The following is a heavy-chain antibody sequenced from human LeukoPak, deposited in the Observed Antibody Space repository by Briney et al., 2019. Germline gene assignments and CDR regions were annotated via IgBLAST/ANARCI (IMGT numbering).Heavy chain of an antibody. CDR2: IYYSGST. Sequence: SETLSLTCTVSGGSISSYYWSWIRQPPGKGLEWIGYIYYSGSTNYNPSLKSRVTISVDTSKNQFSLKLSSVTAADTAVYYCARDRRWLQLHDAFDIWGQGTMVTVSS. CDR1: GGSISSYY. V-gene: IGHV4-59*12. J-gene: IGHJ3*02. D-gene: IGHD5-24*01. CDR3: ARDRRWLQLHDAFDI.